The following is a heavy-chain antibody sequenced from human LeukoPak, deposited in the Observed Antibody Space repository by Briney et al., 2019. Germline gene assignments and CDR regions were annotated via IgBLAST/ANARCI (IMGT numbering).Heavy chain of an antibody. D-gene: IGHD1-26*01. Sequence: GGSLRLSCAASGFTFDDYAMHWVRQAPGQGLEWVSGISWNSGSIGYADSVKGRFTISRDNAKNSLYLQMNSLRAEDTALYYCAKDTDDGSYYNYYYGMDVWGQGTTVTVSS. CDR1: GFTFDDYA. V-gene: IGHV3-9*01. J-gene: IGHJ6*02. CDR3: AKDTDDGSYYNYYYGMDV. CDR2: ISWNSGSI.